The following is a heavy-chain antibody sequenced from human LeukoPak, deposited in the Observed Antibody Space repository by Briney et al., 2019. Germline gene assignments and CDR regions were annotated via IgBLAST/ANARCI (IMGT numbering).Heavy chain of an antibody. CDR3: ARSVSSSSWVWYYYYGMDV. V-gene: IGHV4-34*01. CDR1: GGSFSGYY. CDR2: INHSGST. J-gene: IGHJ6*02. Sequence: SETLSLTCAAYGGSFSGYYWSWIRQPLGKGLEWIGEINHSGSTNYNPSLKSRVTISVDTSKNQFSLKLSSVTAADTAVYYCARSVSSSSWVWYYYYGMDVWGQGTTVTVSS. D-gene: IGHD6-13*01.